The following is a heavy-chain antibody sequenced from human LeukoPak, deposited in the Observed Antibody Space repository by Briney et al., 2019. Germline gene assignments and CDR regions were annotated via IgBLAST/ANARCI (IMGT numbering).Heavy chain of an antibody. CDR3: VRDFGSY. J-gene: IGHJ4*02. D-gene: IGHD3-10*01. V-gene: IGHV3-74*01. CDR2: FNTDGSYT. Sequence: RTGRSLRLSCVASGSTFSNYWMNWVRQDPGKGLVWVSRFNTDGSYTTYADSVKGRFTVSGDNAKNTLYLQMNSLRAEDTAVYYCVRDFGSYWGQGTLVTVSS. CDR1: GSTFSNYW.